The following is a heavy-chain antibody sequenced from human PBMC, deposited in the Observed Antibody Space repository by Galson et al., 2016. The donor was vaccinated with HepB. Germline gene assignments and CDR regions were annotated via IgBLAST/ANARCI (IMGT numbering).Heavy chain of an antibody. D-gene: IGHD5/OR15-5a*01. CDR1: GDSVSSNSAA. CDR3: ARVVGRGVYDGRFDY. V-gene: IGHV6-1*01. CDR2: TYYRSKWYN. J-gene: IGHJ4*02. Sequence: CAISGDSVSSNSAAWNWIRQSPSRGLEWLGRTYYRSKWYNDYAESVNSRITINPDTSKNQFSLQLNSVTPEDTAVYYCARVVGRGVYDGRFDYWGQGILVTVAS.